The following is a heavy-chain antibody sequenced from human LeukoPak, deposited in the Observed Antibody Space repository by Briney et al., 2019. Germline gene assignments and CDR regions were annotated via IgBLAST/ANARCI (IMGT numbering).Heavy chain of an antibody. CDR2: MYYSGST. D-gene: IGHD4-23*01. V-gene: IGHV4-39*01. J-gene: IGHJ4*02. CDR1: GGSISSSSYY. Sequence: TSETLSLTCTVSGGSISSSSYYWGWIRQPPGKGLEWIGSMYYSGSTYYNPSLKSRVTISVDTSKNQFSLKLSSVTAADTAVYYCARHRYGGNELGYWGQGTLVTVSS. CDR3: ARHRYGGNELGY.